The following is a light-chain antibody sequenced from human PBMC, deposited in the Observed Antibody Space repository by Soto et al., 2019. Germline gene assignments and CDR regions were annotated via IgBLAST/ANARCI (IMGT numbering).Light chain of an antibody. CDR2: EVT. Sequence: QPALTQPPSASGSPGQSVTISCTGTSSDVGGYKYVSWYQQRPGKAPKLMIYEVTKRPSGVPDRFSGSKSGNTASLTVSGLQAEDEADYYCTSYAGNNKFVFGAGTKVTVL. CDR3: TSYAGNNKFV. V-gene: IGLV2-8*01. J-gene: IGLJ1*01. CDR1: SSDVGGYKY.